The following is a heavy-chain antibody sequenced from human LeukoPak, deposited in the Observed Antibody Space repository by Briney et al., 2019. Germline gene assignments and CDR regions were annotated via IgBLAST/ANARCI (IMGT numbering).Heavy chain of an antibody. Sequence: SETLSLTCAVYGGSFSGYYWSWIRQPPGKGLEWIGEINHSGSTNYNPSLKSRVTISVDTSKNRFSLKLSSVTAADTAVYYCARKEDCSSTSCSYYFDYWGQGTLVTVSS. CDR2: INHSGST. CDR3: ARKEDCSSTSCSYYFDY. V-gene: IGHV4-34*01. J-gene: IGHJ4*02. D-gene: IGHD2-2*01. CDR1: GGSFSGYY.